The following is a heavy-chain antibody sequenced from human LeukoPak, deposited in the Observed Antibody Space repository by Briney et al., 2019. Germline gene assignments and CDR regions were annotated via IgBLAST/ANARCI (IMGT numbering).Heavy chain of an antibody. CDR3: ARHVAAAGTNGLDY. CDR2: IYYSGST. J-gene: IGHJ4*02. Sequence: SETLSLTCTVSGGSISSYYWSWIRQLPGKGLEWIGYIYYSGSTNYNPSLRSRVTLSLHTSKNQVSLTLSSVTAADTAVYYCARHVAAAGTNGLDYWGRGTLVTVSS. V-gene: IGHV4-59*08. CDR1: GGSISSYY. D-gene: IGHD6-13*01.